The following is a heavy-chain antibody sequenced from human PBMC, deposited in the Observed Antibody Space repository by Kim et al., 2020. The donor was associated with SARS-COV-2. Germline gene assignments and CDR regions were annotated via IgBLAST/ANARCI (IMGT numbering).Heavy chain of an antibody. CDR1: GFTFSSYG. J-gene: IGHJ3*02. Sequence: GGSLRLSCAASGFTFSSYGMHWVRQAPGKGLEWVAVISYDGSNKYYADSVKGRFTISRDNSKNTLYLQMNSLRAEDTAVYYCARGGEVVVAATSAFDIWGQGTMVTVSS. V-gene: IGHV3-33*05. D-gene: IGHD2-15*01. CDR3: ARGGEVVVAATSAFDI. CDR2: ISYDGSNK.